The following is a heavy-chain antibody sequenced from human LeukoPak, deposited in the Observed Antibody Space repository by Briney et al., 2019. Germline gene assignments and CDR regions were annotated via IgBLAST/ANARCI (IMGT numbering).Heavy chain of an antibody. J-gene: IGHJ4*02. D-gene: IGHD5-24*01. CDR3: AKYNYYHFDL. V-gene: IGHV3-7*03. CDR1: GFSFYGYW. Sequence: GGSLRLSCAASGFSFYGYWMSWVRQAPGKGLEWVANIKKDGSGKYYVNSLKARFTTSRDNDKNSVYLQMNGLRDEDTAVYYCAKYNYYHFDLWGQGTLVTVSS. CDR2: IKKDGSGK.